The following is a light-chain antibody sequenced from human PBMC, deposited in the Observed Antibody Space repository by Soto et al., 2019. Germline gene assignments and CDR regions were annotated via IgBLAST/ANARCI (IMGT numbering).Light chain of an antibody. CDR2: KAS. CDR3: QHYNSYSEA. CDR1: QTISSW. J-gene: IGKJ1*01. Sequence: DIQMPQSPFTLSGSVGDRVTITCRACQTISSWLAWYQQKPGKAPKLLIYKASTLKSGVPSRFSGSGSGTEFTLTISSLQPDDFATYYCQHYNSYSEAFGQGTKVDI. V-gene: IGKV1-5*03.